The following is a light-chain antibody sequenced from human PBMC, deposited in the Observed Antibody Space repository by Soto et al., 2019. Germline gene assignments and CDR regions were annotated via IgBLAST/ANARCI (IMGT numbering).Light chain of an antibody. CDR1: TSDVGGYNF. J-gene: IGLJ2*01. CDR2: NAF. V-gene: IGLV2-14*03. CDR3: SSYTRGRVV. Sequence: QSALTQPASVSGSPGQSITISCTGTTSDVGGYNFVSWYQHHPGKAPKLMIYNAFDRPSGVSNRFSGSESGNTASLTIAGLQAEDEAHYYCSSYTRGRVVFGGGTKLTVL.